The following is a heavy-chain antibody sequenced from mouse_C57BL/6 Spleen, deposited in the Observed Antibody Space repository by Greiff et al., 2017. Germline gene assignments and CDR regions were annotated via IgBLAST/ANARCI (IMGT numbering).Heavy chain of an antibody. CDR1: GYAFSSSW. J-gene: IGHJ1*03. CDR2: IYPGDGDT. CDR3: APGTGYFDV. Sequence: VQLQQSGPELVKPGASVKISCKASGYAFSSSWMNWVKQRPGKGLEWIGRIYPGDGDTNYNGKFKGKATLTADKSSSTAYMQLSSLTSEDSAVYFCAPGTGYFDVWGTGTTVTVSS. V-gene: IGHV1-82*01. D-gene: IGHD4-1*01.